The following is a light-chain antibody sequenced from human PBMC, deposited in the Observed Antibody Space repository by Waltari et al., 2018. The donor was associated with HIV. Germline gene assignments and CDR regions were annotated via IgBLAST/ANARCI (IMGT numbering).Light chain of an antibody. CDR2: RNN. J-gene: IGLJ3*02. CDR1: TSNIGSKF. CDR3: AAWDVSLSGWV. Sequence: SVLTQPPSTSGTPGQKVTISCSGSTSNIGSKFVYWYQQFPGTAPKLLIYRNNERPSVVPDRFSGSKSGISASLAITGLRSEDEADYYCAAWDVSLSGWVFGGGTKLTVL. V-gene: IGLV1-47*01.